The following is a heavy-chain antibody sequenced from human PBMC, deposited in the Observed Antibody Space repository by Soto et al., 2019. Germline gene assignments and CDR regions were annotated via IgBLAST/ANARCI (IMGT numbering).Heavy chain of an antibody. D-gene: IGHD2-21*02. J-gene: IGHJ4*02. CDR3: AHRAVLWRGGTCYSHPFDS. Sequence: QITLKESGPTLVKPTQTLTLTCTFSGFSFNTTAVGVGWIRQPPGRPLEWLTIIYWDDDKRYSTSLKSRLTISKDTSKDQVVLTLTNMDPVDTGTYFCAHRAVLWRGGTCYSHPFDSWGQGTLVTVSS. CDR1: GFSFNTTAVG. CDR2: IYWDDDK. V-gene: IGHV2-5*02.